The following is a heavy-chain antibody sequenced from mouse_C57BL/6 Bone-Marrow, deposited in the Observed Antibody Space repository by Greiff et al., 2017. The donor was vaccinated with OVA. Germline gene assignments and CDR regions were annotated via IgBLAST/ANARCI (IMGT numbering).Heavy chain of an antibody. CDR1: GYTFTSYW. CDR3: GRRGKSYYAMDY. V-gene: IGHV1-7*01. CDR2: INPYNGYT. Sequence: QVQLQESGAELAKPGASVKLSCKASGYTFTSYWMHWVKQRPGKGLEWIGYINPYNGYTNYNQKFKDKATLTADKSSSTAYMQLSSLTYADSAGDYCGRRGKSYYAMDYWGQGTSVTVSS. J-gene: IGHJ4*01.